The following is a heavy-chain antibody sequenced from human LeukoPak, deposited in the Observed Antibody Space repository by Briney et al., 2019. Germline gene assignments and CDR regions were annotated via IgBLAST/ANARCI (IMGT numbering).Heavy chain of an antibody. CDR3: ARDGSGSGSYYNYYMDV. Sequence: ASVKVSYKASGYTFTSYYMHWVRQAPGQGLECMGIINPSGGRTSYAQKFQGRVTMTRDTSTSTVYMEVSSLRSEDTAVYYCARDGSGSGSYYNYYMDVWGKGTTVTVSS. V-gene: IGHV1-46*01. D-gene: IGHD3-10*01. J-gene: IGHJ6*03. CDR1: GYTFTSYY. CDR2: INPSGGRT.